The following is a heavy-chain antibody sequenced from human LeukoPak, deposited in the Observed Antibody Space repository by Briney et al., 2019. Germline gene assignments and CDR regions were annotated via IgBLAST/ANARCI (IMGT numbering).Heavy chain of an antibody. Sequence: ASVKVSCKASGYTFTGYYMHWVRQAPGQGLEWMGWVNPNSGGTNYAQKFQGRVTMTRDTSISTAYMELSRLRSDDTAVYYCARSRLGGYCDSSGYYFPNPPVDYWGQGTLVTVSS. V-gene: IGHV1-2*02. CDR1: GYTFTGYY. CDR3: ARSRLGGYCDSSGYYFPNPPVDY. J-gene: IGHJ4*02. CDR2: VNPNSGGT. D-gene: IGHD3-22*01.